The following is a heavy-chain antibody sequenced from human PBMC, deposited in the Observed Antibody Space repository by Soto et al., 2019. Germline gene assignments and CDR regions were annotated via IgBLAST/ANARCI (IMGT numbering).Heavy chain of an antibody. V-gene: IGHV4-39*07. CDR2: IYYSGST. D-gene: IGHD3-10*01. J-gene: IGHJ6*02. CDR1: GGSISSSSYF. Sequence: SETLSLTCTVSGGSISSSSYFWGWIRQPPGKGLEWIGSIYYSGSTYYNPSLKSRVTISVDTSKNQFSLKLSSVTAADTAVYYCARDHPEPDYQGPYYYYGMDVWGQGTTVTVSS. CDR3: ARDHPEPDYQGPYYYYGMDV.